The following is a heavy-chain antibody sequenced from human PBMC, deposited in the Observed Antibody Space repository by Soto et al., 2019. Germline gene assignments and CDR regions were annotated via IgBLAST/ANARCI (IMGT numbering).Heavy chain of an antibody. V-gene: IGHV4-30-2*01. CDR1: GGSISSGGYS. CDR2: IYHGGST. CDR3: ARVPDA. Sequence: QLQLQESGSGLVKPSQTLSLTCAVSGGSISSGGYSWTWIRQPPGKGREWIGNIYHGGSTDYNPSTXSXXTLAVDRSKNQCPLELGSVTAAHTAVYYGARVPDAWGQGTTVTVSS. J-gene: IGHJ6*02.